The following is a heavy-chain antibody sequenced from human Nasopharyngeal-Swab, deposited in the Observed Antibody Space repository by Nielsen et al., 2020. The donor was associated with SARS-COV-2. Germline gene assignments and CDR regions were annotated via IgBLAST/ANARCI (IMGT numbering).Heavy chain of an antibody. V-gene: IGHV1-18*01. CDR2: ISAYNGNT. J-gene: IGHJ6*02. D-gene: IGHD2-2*01. CDR3: ARDLGDIVVVPAARRYYYYYGMDV. Sequence: ASVKVSCKASGYTFTSYGISWVRPAPGKGFEWMGWISAYNGNTNYAQNLQGRVTMTTDTSTSTAYIELRSLRSDDTAVYYCARDLGDIVVVPAARRYYYYYGMDVWGQGTTVTVSS. CDR1: GYTFTSYG.